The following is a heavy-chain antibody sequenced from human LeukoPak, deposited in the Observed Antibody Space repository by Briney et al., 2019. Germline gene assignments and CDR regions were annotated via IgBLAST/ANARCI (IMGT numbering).Heavy chain of an antibody. D-gene: IGHD3-9*01. V-gene: IGHV4-31*03. CDR2: IYYSGST. CDR1: GGSISSGGYY. J-gene: IGHJ5*02. Sequence: SETLSLTCTVSGGSISSGGYYWSWIRQHPGKGLEWIGYIYYSGSTYYNPSLKSRVTISVDTSKNQFSLKLSSVTAADTAVYYCARTDILTGYYRWFDPWGQGTLVTVSS. CDR3: ARTDILTGYYRWFDP.